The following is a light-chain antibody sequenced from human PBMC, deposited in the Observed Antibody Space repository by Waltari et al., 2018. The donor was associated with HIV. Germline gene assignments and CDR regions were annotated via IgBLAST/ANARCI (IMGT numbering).Light chain of an antibody. CDR2: DNN. CDR1: RSNIGNNY. CDR3: GTWDSSLSAVV. Sequence: QSVLTQPPSVSAAPGQKVTIPCSGSRSNIGNNYVSCYQKIPGTSPKLLIYDNNKRPSVIPYRFSGSKSGTSATLGITGLQSGDEADYYCGTWDSSLSAVVFGGGTKLTVL. J-gene: IGLJ3*02. V-gene: IGLV1-51*01.